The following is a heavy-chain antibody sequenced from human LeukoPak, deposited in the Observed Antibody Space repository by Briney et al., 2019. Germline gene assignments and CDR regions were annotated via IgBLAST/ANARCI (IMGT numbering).Heavy chain of an antibody. V-gene: IGHV3-30*02. CDR1: GFTFSSYG. Sequence: PGGSLRLSCAASGFTFSSYGMHWVRQAPGKGLEWVAFIRYDGSNKYYADSVKGRFTISRDNSKNTLYLQMNSPRAEDTAVYYCAKEGDSSGYLIDYWGQGTLVTVSS. CDR2: IRYDGSNK. CDR3: AKEGDSSGYLIDY. D-gene: IGHD3-22*01. J-gene: IGHJ4*02.